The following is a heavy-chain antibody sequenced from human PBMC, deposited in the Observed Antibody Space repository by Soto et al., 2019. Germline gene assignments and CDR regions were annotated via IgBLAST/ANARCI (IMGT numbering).Heavy chain of an antibody. J-gene: IGHJ6*02. D-gene: IGHD3-3*01. Sequence: GGSLRLSCAASEFSFGDSAVHWIRQASGNGLEWVGRIRGKSRNYATGYAASVKGRFTISRDNAKNSLYLQMNSLRAEDTAVYYCARDRYSYYDFLSGSLPYYYYGMDVWGQGTTVTVSS. CDR3: ARDRYSYYDFLSGSLPYYYYGMDV. CDR2: IRGKSRNYAT. V-gene: IGHV3-73*01. CDR1: EFSFGDSA.